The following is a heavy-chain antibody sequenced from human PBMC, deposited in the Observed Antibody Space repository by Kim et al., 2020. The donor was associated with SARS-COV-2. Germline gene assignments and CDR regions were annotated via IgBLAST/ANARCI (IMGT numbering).Heavy chain of an antibody. CDR3: ARGPLLYYGSGILNWFDP. Sequence: SETLSLTCAVYGGSFSGYYWSWIRQPPGKGLEWIGEINHSGSTNYNPSLKSRVTISVDTSKNQFSLKLSSVTAADTAVYYCARGPLLYYGSGILNWFDPWGQGTLVTVSS. D-gene: IGHD3-10*01. CDR2: INHSGST. J-gene: IGHJ5*02. CDR1: GGSFSGYY. V-gene: IGHV4-34*01.